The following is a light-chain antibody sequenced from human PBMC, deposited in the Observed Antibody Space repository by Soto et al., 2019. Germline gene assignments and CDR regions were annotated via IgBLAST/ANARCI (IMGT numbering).Light chain of an antibody. CDR3: QQRSNWPPDRT. V-gene: IGKV3-11*01. J-gene: IGKJ5*01. Sequence: EIVLTQSPATLSLSPVERATLSCRASQRVSSYLAWYQQKPGQAPRLLIYDASNRATGIPARFSGSGSGTDFTLTISSLEPEDFAVYYCQQRSNWPPDRTFGQGTRLEIK. CDR1: QRVSSY. CDR2: DAS.